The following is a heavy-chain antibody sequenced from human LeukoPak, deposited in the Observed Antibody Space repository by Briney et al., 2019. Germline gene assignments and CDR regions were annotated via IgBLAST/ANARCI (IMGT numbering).Heavy chain of an antibody. CDR1: GFTFSDYG. CDR2: IRYDGSNK. CDR3: AKHKAKAAALYYYYYMDV. Sequence: GGSLRLSCAASGFTFSDYGMHWVRQAPGKGLEWVAFIRYDGSNKYYADSVKGRFTISRDNSKSTLYLQMNSLRAEDTAVYYCAKHKAKAAALYYYYYMDVWGKGTTVTISS. D-gene: IGHD6-13*01. V-gene: IGHV3-30*02. J-gene: IGHJ6*03.